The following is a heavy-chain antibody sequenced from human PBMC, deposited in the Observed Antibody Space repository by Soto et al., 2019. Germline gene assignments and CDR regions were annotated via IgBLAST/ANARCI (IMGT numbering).Heavy chain of an antibody. D-gene: IGHD1-26*01. V-gene: IGHV4-59*01. J-gene: IGHJ4*02. CDR3: ARAMVGDLDY. CDR1: GGSISSYY. CDR2: IYYSGST. Sequence: QVQLQESGPGLVKPSETLSLTCTVSGGSISSYYWSWIRQPPGKGLEWIGYIYYSGSTNYNPSLKSRVTISVDTSKNQFSLKLSSVTAADTAVYYCARAMVGDLDYWGQGTLVTVSS.